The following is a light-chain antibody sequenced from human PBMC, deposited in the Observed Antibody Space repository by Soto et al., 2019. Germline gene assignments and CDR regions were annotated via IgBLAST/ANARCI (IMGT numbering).Light chain of an antibody. CDR3: QQYNNYLCT. Sequence: QVSLFQSSLSAXVAAXVTIXXRASQEIRNDLGWYQQKPGKAPKRLIYTVSTLENGVPSRFSGSGFGTEFTLTINSLQPDDFATYHWQQYNNYLCTFGQGTRVDIK. V-gene: IGKV1-17*01. CDR2: TVS. J-gene: IGKJ5*01. CDR1: QEIRND.